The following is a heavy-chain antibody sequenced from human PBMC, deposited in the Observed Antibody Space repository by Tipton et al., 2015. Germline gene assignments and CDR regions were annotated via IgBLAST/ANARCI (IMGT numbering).Heavy chain of an antibody. J-gene: IGHJ5*02. Sequence: GLVKPSETLSLTCAISGYSISSGYYWGWIRQPPGKGLEWIGSLSYSGKTDYNPSLKGRLTISLDTTKNHFSLRLNSVTAADTAVYYWARTYSYDSGTDYEGDWFDPWGQGTLVTVSS. CDR1: GYSISSGYY. CDR3: ARTYSYDSGTDYEGDWFDP. V-gene: IGHV4-38-2*01. CDR2: LSYSGKT. D-gene: IGHD3-10*01.